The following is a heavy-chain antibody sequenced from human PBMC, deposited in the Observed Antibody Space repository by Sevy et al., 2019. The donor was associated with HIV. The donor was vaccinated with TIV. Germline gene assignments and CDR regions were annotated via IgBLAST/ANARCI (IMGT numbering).Heavy chain of an antibody. J-gene: IGHJ4*02. CDR3: AKLYDILTGHDFGFDY. V-gene: IGHV3-30*18. CDR1: GLTFSTYG. CDR2: ISYDGNIQ. D-gene: IGHD3-9*01. Sequence: GGSLRLSCAASGLTFSTYGMHWVRQAPGKGLEWVAVISYDGNIQYYADSVKGRFTVSRDNAKNSLYLQMNSLRAEDTAVYYCAKLYDILTGHDFGFDYWGQGALVTVSS.